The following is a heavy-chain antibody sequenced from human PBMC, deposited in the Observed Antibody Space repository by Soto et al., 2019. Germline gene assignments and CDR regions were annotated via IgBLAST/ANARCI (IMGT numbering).Heavy chain of an antibody. D-gene: IGHD6-6*01. J-gene: IGHJ4*02. Sequence: PGGSLRLSCAASGFTFSSYSMHWVRPAPGKGLEWVAVISYDGSNKYYADSVKGRFTISRDNSKNTLYLQMNSLRAEDTAVYYCARARSVRSSPLDYWGQGTLVTVSS. CDR2: ISYDGSNK. CDR1: GFTFSSYS. CDR3: ARARSVRSSPLDY. V-gene: IGHV3-30-3*01.